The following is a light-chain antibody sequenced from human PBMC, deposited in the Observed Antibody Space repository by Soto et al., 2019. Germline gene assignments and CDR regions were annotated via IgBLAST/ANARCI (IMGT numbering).Light chain of an antibody. Sequence: EIVMTQSPDTLSVSPGERVTLSCRARQSVGSNLAWYQQKPGQAPRLLIYGASTRATGIPARFSGSVSETEFTLTISSLQAEDSAVYFCQQYNNWPTWTFGQGTKVDIK. CDR1: QSVGSN. CDR2: GAS. CDR3: QQYNNWPTWT. V-gene: IGKV3-15*01. J-gene: IGKJ1*01.